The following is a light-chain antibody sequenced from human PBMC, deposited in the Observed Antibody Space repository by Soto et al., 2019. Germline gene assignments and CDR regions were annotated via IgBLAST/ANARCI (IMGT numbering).Light chain of an antibody. Sequence: QSVLTQPASVSVSPGQSITISCTGSSSDVGTYNLVSWYQQHPGEAPKRMIYEVTKRPSGVSNRFSGSKSGNTASLTISGLQAEDEADYSCCSYAGSSYVFGTGTKVTVL. J-gene: IGLJ1*01. CDR2: EVT. CDR1: SSDVGTYNL. V-gene: IGLV2-23*02. CDR3: CSYAGSSYV.